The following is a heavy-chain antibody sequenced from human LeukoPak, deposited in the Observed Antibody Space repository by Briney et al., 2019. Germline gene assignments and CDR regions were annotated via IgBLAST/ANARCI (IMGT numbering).Heavy chain of an antibody. V-gene: IGHV3-23*01. J-gene: IGHJ4*02. CDR3: AKDRIQLWFCYFDY. D-gene: IGHD5-18*01. CDR1: GFTFSSYA. Sequence: GGSLRLSCAAPGFTFSSYAMSWVRQAPGKGLEWVSATSGSGGSTYYADSVKGRFTISRDNSKNTLYLQMNSLRAEDTAVYYCAKDRIQLWFCYFDYWGQGTLVTVSS. CDR2: TSGSGGST.